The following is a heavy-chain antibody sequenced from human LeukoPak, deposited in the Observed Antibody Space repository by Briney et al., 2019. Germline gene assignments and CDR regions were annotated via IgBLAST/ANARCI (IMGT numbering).Heavy chain of an antibody. J-gene: IGHJ3*01. CDR2: ISSGSRYI. V-gene: IGHV3-21*01. CDR1: GFTFSTYT. CDR3: ARQGFDAFDL. Sequence: GGSLRLSCAASGFTFSTYTLNWVRQAPGKGLEWVSSISSGSRYIYCADSVKGRFTISRDDAKNSLYLQMDSLRAEDTAVYHCARQGFDAFDLWGQGTMVTVSS. D-gene: IGHD2-15*01.